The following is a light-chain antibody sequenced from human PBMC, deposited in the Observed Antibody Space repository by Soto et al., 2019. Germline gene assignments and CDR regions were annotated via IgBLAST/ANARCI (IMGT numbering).Light chain of an antibody. CDR3: CSYAGSYTHV. CDR2: DVI. Sequence: QSVLTQPRSVSGSPGQSVTISCTGTSSDVGTYTYVSWYQQHPGKAPKLIIYDVIKRPSGVPDRFSCSKSGNTASLTISGLQAGDEAYYYCCSYAGSYTHVFGTGTKV. CDR1: SSDVGTYTY. V-gene: IGLV2-11*01. J-gene: IGLJ1*01.